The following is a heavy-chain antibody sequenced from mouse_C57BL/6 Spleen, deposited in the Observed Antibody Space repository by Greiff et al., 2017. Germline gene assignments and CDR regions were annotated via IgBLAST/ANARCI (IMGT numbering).Heavy chain of an antibody. J-gene: IGHJ1*03. Sequence: QVQLQQPGAELVRPGSSVKLSCMASGYTFTSYWMHWVKQRPIQGLEWIGNIDPSDSETHYNQKFKDKATLTVDKSSSTAYMQLSSLTSEDSAVYYCARLGYYGSYFDVWGTGTTVTVSS. CDR2: IDPSDSET. D-gene: IGHD1-1*01. CDR3: ARLGYYGSYFDV. V-gene: IGHV1-52*01. CDR1: GYTFTSYW.